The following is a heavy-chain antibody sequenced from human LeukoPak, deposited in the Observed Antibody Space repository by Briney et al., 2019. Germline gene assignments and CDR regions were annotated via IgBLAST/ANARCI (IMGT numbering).Heavy chain of an antibody. V-gene: IGHV3-7*01. D-gene: IGHD6-13*01. Sequence: PGRSLRLSCAASGFSFSSHWMNWVRQPPGEGLQWVATIMGDGSEKFYVDSVKGRFTISRDNAKNSLYLQMNFVRAEDTAVSFCARDGPATDTDLDCWGQGTLVIVSS. CDR3: ARDGPATDTDLDC. CDR1: GFSFSSHW. J-gene: IGHJ4*02. CDR2: IMGDGSEK.